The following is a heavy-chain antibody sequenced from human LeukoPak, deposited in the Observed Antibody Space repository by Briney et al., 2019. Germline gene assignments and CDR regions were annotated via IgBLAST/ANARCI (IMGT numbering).Heavy chain of an antibody. CDR1: GGSISSGSYY. Sequence: TSETLSLTCTVSGGSISSGSYYWTWIRQPAGKGLEWIGRIYTSGSTNYNPSLKSRVTTSVDTPKNQFSLKLSSVTAADTAVYYCARQRGSPPYYFDYWGEGTLVTVSS. V-gene: IGHV4-61*02. D-gene: IGHD3-10*01. CDR3: ARQRGSPPYYFDY. CDR2: IYTSGST. J-gene: IGHJ4*02.